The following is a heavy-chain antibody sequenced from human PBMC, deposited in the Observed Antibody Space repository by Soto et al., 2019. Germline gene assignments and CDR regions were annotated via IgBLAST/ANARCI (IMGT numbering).Heavy chain of an antibody. V-gene: IGHV4-34*01. CDR3: ARTTFGPFDY. CDR1: GGSFSGYY. CDR2: INHSGST. D-gene: IGHD1-1*01. Sequence: SETLSLTCAVYGGSFSGYYWSWIRQPPGKGLEWIGEINHSGSTNYNPSLKSRVTISVDTSKNQFSLKLSSVTAADTAVYYCARTTFGPFDYWGQGTLVTVSS. J-gene: IGHJ4*02.